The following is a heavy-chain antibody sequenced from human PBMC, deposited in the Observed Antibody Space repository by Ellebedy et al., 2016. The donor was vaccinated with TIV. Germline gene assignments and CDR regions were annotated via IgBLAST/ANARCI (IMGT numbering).Heavy chain of an antibody. V-gene: IGHV3-74*01. J-gene: IGHJ4*02. CDR2: INGDGSST. CDR1: GFTFSRYW. D-gene: IGHD2/OR15-2a*01. CDR3: ARGSVISADSSPFFDY. Sequence: GESLKISXAASGFTFSRYWMHWVRQAPGKGLIWVSRINGDGSSTNYADSVKDRFTFSRDNAKDTLFLQMNSLRAEDTAVYYCARGSVISADSSPFFDYWGQGTLVTVSS.